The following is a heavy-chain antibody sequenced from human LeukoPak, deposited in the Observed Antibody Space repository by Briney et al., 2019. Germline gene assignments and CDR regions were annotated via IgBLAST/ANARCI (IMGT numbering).Heavy chain of an antibody. J-gene: IGHJ4*02. V-gene: IGHV1-69*06. CDR2: IIPIFGTA. CDR3: ARVYYDSSGYSNFDY. CDR1: GGTFSSYA. Sequence: ASVKVSCKASGGTFSSYAISWVRQAPGQGLEWMGGIIPIFGTANYAQKFQGRVTITADKSTSTAYMELSSLRSEDTAVYYCARVYYDSSGYSNFDYWGQGTLVTVSS. D-gene: IGHD3-22*01.